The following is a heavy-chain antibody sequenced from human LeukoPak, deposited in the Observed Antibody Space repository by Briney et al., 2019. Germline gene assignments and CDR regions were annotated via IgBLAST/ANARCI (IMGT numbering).Heavy chain of an antibody. J-gene: IGHJ4*02. D-gene: IGHD1-26*01. Sequence: SETLSLTRGVSGYSIISGFYWGWIRQPPGKGLEWIGSIYHGGSTYYNPSLKSRVTISVDTSKNQFSLKLNSVTAADTAVYYCARTTDDYSGSYYFDYWGQGTLVTVSS. CDR2: IYHGGST. CDR1: GYSIISGFY. V-gene: IGHV4-38-2*01. CDR3: ARTTDDYSGSYYFDY.